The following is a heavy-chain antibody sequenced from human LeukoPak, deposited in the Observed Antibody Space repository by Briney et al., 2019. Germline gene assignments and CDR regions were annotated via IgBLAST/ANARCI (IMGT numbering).Heavy chain of an antibody. CDR2: IYYSGGT. D-gene: IGHD6-13*01. V-gene: IGHV4-59*01. J-gene: IGHJ6*03. CDR1: GGSISSYY. Sequence: SETLSLTCTVSGGSISSYYWSWIRQPPGKGLEWIGYIYYSGGTNYNPSLKSRVTISVDTSKNQFSLKLSSVTAADTAVYYCARSWYSSSWYVAYYYYYMDVWGKGTTVTVSS. CDR3: ARSWYSSSWYVAYYYYYMDV.